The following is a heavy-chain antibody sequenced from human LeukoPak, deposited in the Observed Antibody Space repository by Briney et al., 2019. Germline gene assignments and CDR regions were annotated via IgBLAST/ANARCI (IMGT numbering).Heavy chain of an antibody. CDR2: IKQDGSEK. D-gene: IGHD3-10*01. V-gene: IGHV3-7*01. J-gene: IGHJ4*02. Sequence: PGGSLRLSCAASGFTFSSYWMSWVRQAPGKGLEWVANIKQDGSEKYYVDSVKGRFTISRDNAENSLYLQMNSLRAEDTAVYYCARGGRDITMVRGVRPADYWGQGTLVTVSS. CDR3: ARGGRDITMVRGVRPADY. CDR1: GFTFSSYW.